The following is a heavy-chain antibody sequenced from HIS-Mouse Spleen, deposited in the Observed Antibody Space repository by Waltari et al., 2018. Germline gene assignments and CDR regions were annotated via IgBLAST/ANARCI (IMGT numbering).Heavy chain of an antibody. V-gene: IGHV4-39*07. CDR1: GCPISSSSYY. D-gene: IGHD6-13*01. Sequence: QLQLQESGPGLVKPSETLSLTCTVSGCPISSSSYYWGWSRQPPGKGLELIGSNYYSGSTYYHPALQSRVTISGDTSKNQFSLKLSSVTAADTAVYYWAREIPYSSSWYDWYFDLWGRGTLVTVSS. CDR3: AREIPYSSSWYDWYFDL. CDR2: NYYSGST. J-gene: IGHJ2*01.